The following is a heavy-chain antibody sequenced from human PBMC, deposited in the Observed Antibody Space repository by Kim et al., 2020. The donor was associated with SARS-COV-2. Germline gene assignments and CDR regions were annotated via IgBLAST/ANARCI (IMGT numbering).Heavy chain of an antibody. J-gene: IGHJ5*02. Sequence: SETLSLTCTVSGGSISSYYWSWIRQPPGKGLEWIGYIYYSGSTNYNPSLKSRVTISVDTSKNKFSLKLSSVTAADTAVYYCARTYGDYEGSGSWFDPWGQGTLVTVSS. D-gene: IGHD4-17*01. V-gene: IGHV4-59*01. CDR2: IYYSGST. CDR3: ARTYGDYEGSGSWFDP. CDR1: GGSISSYY.